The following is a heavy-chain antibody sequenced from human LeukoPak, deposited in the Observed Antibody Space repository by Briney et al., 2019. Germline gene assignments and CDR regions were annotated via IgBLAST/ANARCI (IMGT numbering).Heavy chain of an antibody. J-gene: IGHJ4*02. D-gene: IGHD3-22*01. CDR2: ISSSSSTI. CDR1: GFTFSSYS. CDR3: ARDAVWGYYDSSGYYPLDY. V-gene: IGHV3-48*01. Sequence: GGSPRLSCAASGFTFSSYSMNWVRQAPGKGLEWVSYISSSSSTIYYADSVKGRFTISRDNAKNSLYLQMNSLRAEDTAVYYCARDAVWGYYDSSGYYPLDYWGQGTLVTVSS.